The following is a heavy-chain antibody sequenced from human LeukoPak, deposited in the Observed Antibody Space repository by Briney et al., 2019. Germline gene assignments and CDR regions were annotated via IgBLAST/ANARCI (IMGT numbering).Heavy chain of an antibody. D-gene: IGHD2-2*01. Sequence: PSETLSLTCSVSGASIDSFYWGWIRQSAGKGLEWIGRVYSSGSAKYNPSLKSRVTMSVDMSKKQISMNLTSVTAADTALYYCARNMGYCSSTSCYNCFDPWGQGILVTVSS. V-gene: IGHV4-4*07. CDR1: GASIDSFY. J-gene: IGHJ5*02. CDR3: ARNMGYCSSTSCYNCFDP. CDR2: VYSSGSA.